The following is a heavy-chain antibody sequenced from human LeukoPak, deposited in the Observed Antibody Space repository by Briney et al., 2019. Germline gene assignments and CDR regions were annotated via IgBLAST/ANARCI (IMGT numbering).Heavy chain of an antibody. D-gene: IGHD6-13*01. CDR3: ARQPGIAAAADY. J-gene: IGHJ4*02. Sequence: SETLSLTCAVYGGSFSGYHWSWIRQPPGKGLEWIGEINHRGSTNYNPSLKSRVTISVDTSKNQFSLKLSSVTAADTAVYYCARQPGIAAAADYWGQGTLVTVSS. CDR1: GGSFSGYH. V-gene: IGHV4-34*01. CDR2: INHRGST.